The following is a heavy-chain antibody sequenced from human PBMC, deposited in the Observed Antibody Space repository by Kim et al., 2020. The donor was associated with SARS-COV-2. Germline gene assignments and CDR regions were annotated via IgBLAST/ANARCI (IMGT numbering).Heavy chain of an antibody. D-gene: IGHD3-10*01. CDR2: INPSGGST. Sequence: ASVKVSCKASGYTFTSYYMHWVRQAPGQGLEWMGIINPSGGSTSYAQKFQGRVTMTRDTSTSTVYMELSSLSSEDTAVYYCARGAVNREWLGSYYGSGSYYNADYWGQGTLVTVSS. J-gene: IGHJ4*02. V-gene: IGHV1-46*01. CDR3: ARGAVNREWLGSYYGSGSYYNADY. CDR1: GYTFTSYY.